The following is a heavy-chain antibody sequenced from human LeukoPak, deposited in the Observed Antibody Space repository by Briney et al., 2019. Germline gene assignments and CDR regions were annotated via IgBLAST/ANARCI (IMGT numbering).Heavy chain of an antibody. V-gene: IGHV3-23*01. D-gene: IGHD1-1*01. Sequence: GGSLRLSCAASGFTFSSYAMSWVRQAPGKGLEWVSAISGSGGSTYYADSVKGRFTISRDNSKNTLYLQMNSLRAEDTAVYYCAKETRLGPVRNDYYYYYYMDVWGKGTTVTVSS. CDR2: ISGSGGST. CDR1: GFTFSSYA. J-gene: IGHJ6*03. CDR3: AKETRLGPVRNDYYYYYYMDV.